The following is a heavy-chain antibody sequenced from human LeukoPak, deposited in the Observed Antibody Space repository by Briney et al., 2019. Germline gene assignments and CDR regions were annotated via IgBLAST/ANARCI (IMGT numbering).Heavy chain of an antibody. Sequence: PGGSLRLSCAASGFTFSSYSMNWVRQAPGKGLEWVSSISSSSSYIYYADSVKGRFTISRDNSKNTLYLQMNSLRAEDTAVYYCAKELVEPDYGDPFGDYWGQGTLVTVSS. J-gene: IGHJ4*02. D-gene: IGHD4-17*01. CDR1: GFTFSSYS. V-gene: IGHV3-21*04. CDR3: AKELVEPDYGDPFGDY. CDR2: ISSSSSYI.